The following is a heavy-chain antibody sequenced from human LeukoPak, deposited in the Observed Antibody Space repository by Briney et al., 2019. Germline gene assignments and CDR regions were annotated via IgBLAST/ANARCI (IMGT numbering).Heavy chain of an antibody. CDR3: ARDYASGGQQLVHGIFDYYYYYMDV. D-gene: IGHD6-13*01. J-gene: IGHJ6*03. CDR1: GYTFTSYG. V-gene: IGHV1-18*01. CDR2: ISAYNGNT. Sequence: ASVKVSCKASGYTFTSYGISWVRQAPGQGLEWMGWISAYNGNTNYAQKLQGRVTMTTDTSTSTAYMELRSLRSDDTAVYYCARDYASGGQQLVHGIFDYYYYYMDVWGKGTTVTVSS.